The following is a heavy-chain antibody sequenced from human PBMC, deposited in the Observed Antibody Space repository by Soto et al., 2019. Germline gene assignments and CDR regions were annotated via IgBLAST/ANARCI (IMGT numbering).Heavy chain of an antibody. CDR1: AFTLSNNG. D-gene: IGHD6-19*01. V-gene: IGHV3-48*02. J-gene: IGHJ4*02. CDR3: VRTEYSSGWYLDY. CDR2: ISLGDASI. Sequence: GGSLRLSYTAPAFTLSNNGMNWVRQAPGKGLEWISFISLGDASIYYADSVKGRFTISRDRAKNSLYLQMNSLRDEDTAIYFCVRTEYSSGWYLDYWGQGTPVTVSS.